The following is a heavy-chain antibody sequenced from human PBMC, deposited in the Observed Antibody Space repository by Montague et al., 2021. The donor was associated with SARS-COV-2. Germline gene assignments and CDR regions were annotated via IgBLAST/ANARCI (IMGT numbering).Heavy chain of an antibody. Sequence: SLRLSCAASGFTFSSYSMNWVRQAPGKGLEWVSYISSSSSTIYYADSVKGRFTISRDNAKNSLYLQMNSLRAEDTAVYYCARDRLVKYVDYYYGMGVWGQGTTVTVSS. CDR3: ARDRLVKYVDYYYGMGV. CDR1: GFTFSSYS. D-gene: IGHD6-6*01. J-gene: IGHJ6*02. V-gene: IGHV3-48*04. CDR2: ISSSSSTI.